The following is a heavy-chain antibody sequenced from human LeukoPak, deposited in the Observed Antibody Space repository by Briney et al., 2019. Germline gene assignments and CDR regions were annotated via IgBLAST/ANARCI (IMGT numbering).Heavy chain of an antibody. J-gene: IGHJ6*03. CDR1: GYTFTSYD. CDR3: ARVGYNWNFFHYYYYMDV. Sequence: ASVKVPCKASGYTFTSYDINWVRQATGQGLEWMGWMNPNSGNTGYAQKFQGRVTMTRNTSISTAYMELSSLRSEDTAVYYCARVGYNWNFFHYYYYMDVWGKGTTVTVSS. V-gene: IGHV1-8*01. D-gene: IGHD1-7*01. CDR2: MNPNSGNT.